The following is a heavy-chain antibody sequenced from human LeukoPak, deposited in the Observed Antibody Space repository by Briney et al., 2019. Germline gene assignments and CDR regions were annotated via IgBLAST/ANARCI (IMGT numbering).Heavy chain of an antibody. V-gene: IGHV3-74*01. J-gene: IGHJ4*02. D-gene: IGHD4-23*01. CDR2: ISGDGRST. Sequence: GGSLRLSCAASGFTFSNYWMHWVRQVPGKGLVWVSRISGDGRSTTYADSVKGRFTIPRDNAKNTLYVQMNTLRVEDTGVYFCTRGSGGNVDYWGQGTLVTVSS. CDR1: GFTFSNYW. CDR3: TRGSGGNVDY.